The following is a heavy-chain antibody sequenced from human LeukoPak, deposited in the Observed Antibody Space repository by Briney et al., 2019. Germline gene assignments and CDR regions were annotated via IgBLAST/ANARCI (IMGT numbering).Heavy chain of an antibody. Sequence: SETLSLTCTVSGGSISSYYWSWIRQPPGKGLEGMGYIYYSGSTNYNPPLKSRVAISVDTSKNQFSLKLSSVTAADTAVYYCARVLPGYCSGGSCYYYYYMDVWGKGTTVTISS. D-gene: IGHD2-15*01. J-gene: IGHJ6*03. CDR1: GGSISSYY. CDR2: IYYSGST. CDR3: ARVLPGYCSGGSCYYYYYMDV. V-gene: IGHV4-59*01.